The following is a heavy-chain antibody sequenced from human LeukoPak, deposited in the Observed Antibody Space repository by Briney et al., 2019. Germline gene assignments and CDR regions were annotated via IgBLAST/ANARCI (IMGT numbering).Heavy chain of an antibody. CDR3: ARGGGIVGATGDY. J-gene: IGHJ4*02. D-gene: IGHD1-26*01. V-gene: IGHV1-2*02. CDR1: GYTFTGYY. Sequence: ASVKVSCKASGYTFTGYYMHWVRQAPGQGLEWMGWINPNSDGTNYAQKFQGRVTMTRDTSISTAYMELSRLRSDDTAVYYCARGGGIVGATGDYWGQGTLVTVSS. CDR2: INPNSDGT.